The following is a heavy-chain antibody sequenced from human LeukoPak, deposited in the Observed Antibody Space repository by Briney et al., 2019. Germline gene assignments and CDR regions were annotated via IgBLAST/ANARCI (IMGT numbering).Heavy chain of an antibody. CDR3: ARGDGMRPRPRYYYYGMDV. D-gene: IGHD6-6*01. J-gene: IGHJ6*02. V-gene: IGHV4-34*01. CDR2: INHSGST. Sequence: SETLSLTCAVYGGSFSGYYWSWIRQPPGKGLEWIGEINHSGSTNYNPSLKSRVTISVDTSKNQFSLKLSSVTAADTAVYYCARGDGMRPRPRYYYYGMDVWGQGTTVTVSS. CDR1: GGSFSGYY.